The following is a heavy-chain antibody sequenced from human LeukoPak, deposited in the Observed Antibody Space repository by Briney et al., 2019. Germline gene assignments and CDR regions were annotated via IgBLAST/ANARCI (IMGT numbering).Heavy chain of an antibody. J-gene: IGHJ4*02. V-gene: IGHV4-4*02. CDR3: ATYGPTSGGYTFEY. D-gene: IGHD2-15*01. CDR2: IIDSGST. CDR1: GVSISSGYW. Sequence: PSGTLSLTCAVSGVSISSGYWWSWVRQPPMKGLEWIGEIIDSGSTNYNPSLKGRITISLDKTKNQFSLNVNSVTAADTAVYYCATYGPTSGGYTFEYWGQGILVTVSS.